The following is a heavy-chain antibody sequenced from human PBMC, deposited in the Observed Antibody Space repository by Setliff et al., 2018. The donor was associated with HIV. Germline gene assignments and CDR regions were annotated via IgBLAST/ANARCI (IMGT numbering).Heavy chain of an antibody. J-gene: IGHJ4*02. Sequence: PGGSLRLSCTAFGFIFGDYAMSWVRLTPRKGLEWVGFLRSKTYGGTPEYAASVKDRFIISRDDSKSIAYLQMNSLKTEDTAVYYCTRDRTVAGTSLYFDYWGQGSLVTVSS. CDR3: TRDRTVAGTSLYFDY. CDR1: GFIFGDYA. D-gene: IGHD6-19*01. V-gene: IGHV3-49*04. CDR2: LRSKTYGGTP.